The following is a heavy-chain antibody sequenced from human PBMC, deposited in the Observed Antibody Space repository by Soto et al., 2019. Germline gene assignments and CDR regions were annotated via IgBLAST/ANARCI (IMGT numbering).Heavy chain of an antibody. D-gene: IGHD3-16*02. CDR2: ISGSGGAT. Sequence: GGSLRLSCSTSGFTLKDCAISWVRQAPGKGLEWVSGISGSGGATYYTDSVEGRFTISKDFSKNTVSLQMTGLRVDDAAVYYCARTRTAFYRYYFDSWGQGALVTVSS. CDR3: ARTRTAFYRYYFDS. CDR1: GFTLKDCA. J-gene: IGHJ4*02. V-gene: IGHV3-23*01.